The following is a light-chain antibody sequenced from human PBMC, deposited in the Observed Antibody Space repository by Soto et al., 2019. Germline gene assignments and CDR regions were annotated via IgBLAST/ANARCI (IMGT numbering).Light chain of an antibody. CDR1: SSDVGSYNR. Sequence: QSVLTQPRSVSGSPGQSVTISCTGTSSDVGSYNRVSWYQQSPGTAPKLMIYEVSNRPSGVSDRFSGSKSGNTASLTISGLQAEDEADYYCSLYTTSSTFVFGTGTKVTVL. CDR3: SLYTTSSTFV. CDR2: EVS. V-gene: IGLV2-18*01. J-gene: IGLJ1*01.